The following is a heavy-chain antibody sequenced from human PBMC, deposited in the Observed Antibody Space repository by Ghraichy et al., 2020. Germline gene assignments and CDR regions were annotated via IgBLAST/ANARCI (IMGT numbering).Heavy chain of an antibody. Sequence: SETLSLTCAVSGGSISSSNWWSWVRQPPGKGLEWIGEIYHSGSTNYNPSLKSRVTISVDKSKNQFSLKLSSVTAADTAVYYCARLWAPDVYYYDSSGYYPYFDYWGQGTLVTVSS. D-gene: IGHD3-22*01. CDR2: IYHSGST. CDR1: GGSISSSNW. J-gene: IGHJ4*02. V-gene: IGHV4-4*02. CDR3: ARLWAPDVYYYDSSGYYPYFDY.